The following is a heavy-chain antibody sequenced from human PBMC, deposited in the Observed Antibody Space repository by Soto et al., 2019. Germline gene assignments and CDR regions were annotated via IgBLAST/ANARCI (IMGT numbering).Heavy chain of an antibody. CDR3: ARGRSGYPNARRVLYYGMDV. CDR2: ISSSSSTI. J-gene: IGHJ6*02. Sequence: GGSLRLSCAASGFTFSSYSMNWVRQAPGKGLEWVSYISSSSSTIYYADSVKGRFTISRDNAKNSLYLQMNSLRDEDTAVYYCARGRSGYPNARRVLYYGMDVWGQGTTVTVSS. D-gene: IGHD3-3*01. V-gene: IGHV3-48*02. CDR1: GFTFSSYS.